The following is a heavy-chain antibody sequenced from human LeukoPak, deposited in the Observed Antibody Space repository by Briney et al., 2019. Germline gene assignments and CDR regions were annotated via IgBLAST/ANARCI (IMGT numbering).Heavy chain of an antibody. D-gene: IGHD1-26*01. V-gene: IGHV3-30-3*01. CDR2: ISYDGSNK. CDR3: ARAGMAFKWGLLRGGYFDY. CDR1: GFTFSSYA. Sequence: GGSLRLSCAASGFTFSSYAMHWVRQAPGKGLEWVAVISYDGSNKYYADSVKGRFTISRDNSKNTLYLQMNSLRAEDTAVYYCARAGMAFKWGLLRGGYFDYWGQGTLVTVSS. J-gene: IGHJ4*02.